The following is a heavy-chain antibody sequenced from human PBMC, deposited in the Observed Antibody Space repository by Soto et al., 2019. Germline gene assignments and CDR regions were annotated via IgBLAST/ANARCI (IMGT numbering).Heavy chain of an antibody. J-gene: IGHJ5*02. Sequence: PGGSLRLSCAASGFTFSSYAMSWVRQAPGKGLEWVSAISGSGGSTYYADSVKGRFTISRDNSKNTLYLQMNSLRAEDTAVYYCAKDFASYYYGSGSYNWFDPWGQGTLVTVSS. V-gene: IGHV3-23*01. D-gene: IGHD3-10*01. CDR3: AKDFASYYYGSGSYNWFDP. CDR2: ISGSGGST. CDR1: GFTFSSYA.